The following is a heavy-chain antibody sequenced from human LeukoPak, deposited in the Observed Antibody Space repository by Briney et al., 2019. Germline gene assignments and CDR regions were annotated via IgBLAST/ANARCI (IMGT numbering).Heavy chain of an antibody. J-gene: IGHJ6*04. V-gene: IGHV3-21*01. D-gene: IGHD6-19*01. Sequence: GGSLRLSCAASGFTFSSYSMNWVRQAPGKGLDWVTSISSSSSYIYYADSVKGRFTISRDNAKNSLYLQMNGLRAEETAVYYCARGSSLVAGFYYGMDVWGKGTTVTVSS. CDR1: GFTFSSYS. CDR2: ISSSSSYI. CDR3: ARGSSLVAGFYYGMDV.